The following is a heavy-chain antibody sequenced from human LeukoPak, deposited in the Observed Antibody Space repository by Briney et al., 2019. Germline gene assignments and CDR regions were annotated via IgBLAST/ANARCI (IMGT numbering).Heavy chain of an antibody. D-gene: IGHD6-6*01. Sequence: RPGGSLRLSCAAPGFTFDDYGMRWVRQAPGKGLEWVSGINWNGGSTGYADSVKGRFTISRDNAKNSLYLQMNSLRAEDTALYYCARESIAARRGRYFDYWGQGTLVTVSS. CDR2: INWNGGST. J-gene: IGHJ4*02. V-gene: IGHV3-20*04. CDR1: GFTFDDYG. CDR3: ARESIAARRGRYFDY.